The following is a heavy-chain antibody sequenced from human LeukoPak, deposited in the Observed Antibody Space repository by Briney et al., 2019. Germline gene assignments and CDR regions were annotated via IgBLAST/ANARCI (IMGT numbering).Heavy chain of an antibody. D-gene: IGHD6-19*01. V-gene: IGHV4-59*01. CDR1: GGSISSYY. CDR3: ARFAVAGTGDDAFDI. CDR2: ICYSGST. Sequence: SETLSLTCTVSGGSISSYYWSWIRQPPGKGLEWVGYICYSGSTNYNPSLKSRVTISVDTSKNQFSLKLSSVTAADTAVYYCARFAVAGTGDDAFDIWGQGTMVTVSS. J-gene: IGHJ3*02.